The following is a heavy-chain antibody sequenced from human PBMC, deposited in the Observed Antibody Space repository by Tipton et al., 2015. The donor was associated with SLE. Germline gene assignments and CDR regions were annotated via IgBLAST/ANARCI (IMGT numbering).Heavy chain of an antibody. D-gene: IGHD3-9*01. Sequence: TLSLTCTVSGVSISSHSYNWLRQPAGKGVEWIGRVSPSGGTNYNPSLKSRVTMSVDTSRNQFSLNLSSLTAADTAVYFCARDKWGEYTASTGYFWSFDPWGQGIPVTVSS. CDR3: ARDKWGEYTASTGYFWSFDP. V-gene: IGHV4-4*07. J-gene: IGHJ5*02. CDR2: VSPSGGT. CDR1: GVSISSHS.